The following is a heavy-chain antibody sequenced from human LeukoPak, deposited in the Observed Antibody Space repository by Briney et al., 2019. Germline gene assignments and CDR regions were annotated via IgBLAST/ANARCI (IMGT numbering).Heavy chain of an antibody. CDR3: ATDMQYSSDGGAFDI. Sequence: ASVKVSCKASGYTFTSYGISWVRQAPGQGLEWMGWISAYNGNTNYAQKLQGRVTMTEDTSTDTAYMELSSLRSEDTAVYYCATDMQYSSDGGAFDIWGQGTMVTVSS. CDR2: ISAYNGNT. D-gene: IGHD5-18*01. CDR1: GYTFTSYG. J-gene: IGHJ3*02. V-gene: IGHV1-18*01.